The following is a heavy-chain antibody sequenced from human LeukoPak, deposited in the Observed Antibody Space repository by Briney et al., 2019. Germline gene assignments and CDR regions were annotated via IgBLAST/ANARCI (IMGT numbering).Heavy chain of an antibody. V-gene: IGHV3-30*03. J-gene: IGHJ4*02. D-gene: IGHD2-21*01. Sequence: PGRSLRLSCAASGFTFSSYGMRWVRQAPGKGLEWVAVISYDGSNKYYADSVKGRFTISRDNSKNTLYLQMNSLRAEDTAVYYCAHIVDYPFDYWGQGTLVTVSS. CDR3: AHIVDYPFDY. CDR2: ISYDGSNK. CDR1: GFTFSSYG.